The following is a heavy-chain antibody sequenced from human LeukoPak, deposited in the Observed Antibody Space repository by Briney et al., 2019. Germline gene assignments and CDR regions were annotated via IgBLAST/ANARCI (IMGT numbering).Heavy chain of an antibody. J-gene: IGHJ3*02. Sequence: SETLSLTCTVSGGSISSYYWSWIRQPAGKGLEWIGRIYTGGSANYNPSLKSRVTMSVDTSKNQFSLKLSSVTAADTAVYYCARDPGRVVRGVIINAFDIWGQGTMVTVSS. CDR1: GGSISSYY. V-gene: IGHV4-4*07. D-gene: IGHD3-10*01. CDR2: IYTGGSA. CDR3: ARDPGRVVRGVIINAFDI.